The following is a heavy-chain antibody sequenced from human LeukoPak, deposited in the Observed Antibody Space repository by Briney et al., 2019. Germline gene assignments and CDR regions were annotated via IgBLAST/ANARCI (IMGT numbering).Heavy chain of an antibody. V-gene: IGHV3-21*01. J-gene: IGHJ4*02. CDR3: ARDLGYSSGPNY. D-gene: IGHD6-19*01. Sequence: PGGSLRLSCAATGFSFSSFSMNWVRQAPGKGLEWVSYISGGSSFTYYVDSVKGRFTISRDNAKNSLYLQMNSLRAEDTAVYYCARDLGYSSGPNYWGQGTRVTVSS. CDR1: GFSFSSFS. CDR2: ISGGSSFT.